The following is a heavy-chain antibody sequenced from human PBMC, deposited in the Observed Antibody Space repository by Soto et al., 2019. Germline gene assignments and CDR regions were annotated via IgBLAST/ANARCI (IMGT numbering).Heavy chain of an antibody. Sequence: QVQLVQSGAEVKKPGASVKVSCRASGYSFTNYEITWVRQAPGQGLEWMGWMNPYNGNTAYAQDFVGRVSMTRNPSISTAYLELSSLRPEDTAVYYCARGPGDLGYFDYWGQGALVSVSS. CDR2: MNPYNGNT. V-gene: IGHV1-8*01. CDR1: GYSFTNYE. CDR3: ARGPGDLGYFDY. J-gene: IGHJ4*02. D-gene: IGHD3-10*01.